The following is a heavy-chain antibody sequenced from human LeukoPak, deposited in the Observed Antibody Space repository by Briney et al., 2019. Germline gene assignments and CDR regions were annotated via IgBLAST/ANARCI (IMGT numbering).Heavy chain of an antibody. CDR3: ARIPEGQTAYFDY. CDR2: IYHSGRT. J-gene: IGHJ4*02. V-gene: IGHV4-38-2*01. Sequence: SETLSLTCAVSDYSISSGYFWGWIRQPPGKEPQWIGSIYHSGRTYYNPSLKSRVTISVDTSKNQFPLKLNSVTAADTAVYYCARIPEGQTAYFDYWGQGSLVAVSS. D-gene: IGHD2-21*02. CDR1: DYSISSGYF.